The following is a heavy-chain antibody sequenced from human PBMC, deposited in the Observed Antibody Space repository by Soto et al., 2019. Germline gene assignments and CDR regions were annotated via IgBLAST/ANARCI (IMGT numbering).Heavy chain of an antibody. CDR1: GGTFSRYA. J-gene: IGHJ4*02. V-gene: IGHV1-69*13. CDR2: IIPIFGTA. D-gene: IGHD3-22*01. CDR3: ARANYYYDSSGPYPFDY. Sequence: SVKVSCKASGGTFSRYAISWVRQAPGQGLEWMGGIIPIFGTANYAQKFQGRVTITADESTSTAYMELSSLRSEDTAVYYCARANYYYDSSGPYPFDYWGQGTLVTVSS.